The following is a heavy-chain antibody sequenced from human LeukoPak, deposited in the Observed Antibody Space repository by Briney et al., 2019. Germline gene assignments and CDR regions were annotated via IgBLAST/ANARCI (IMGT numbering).Heavy chain of an antibody. CDR3: ARARFLEWLLYSFDY. D-gene: IGHD3-3*01. J-gene: IGHJ4*02. Sequence: SETLSLTYTVSGGSISSYYWSWIRQPAGKGLEWIGRIYTSGSTNYNPSLKSRVTMSVDTSKNQFSLKLSSVTAAVTGVYFCARARFLEWLLYSFDYWGQGTLVTVSS. CDR2: IYTSGST. V-gene: IGHV4-4*07. CDR1: GGSISSYY.